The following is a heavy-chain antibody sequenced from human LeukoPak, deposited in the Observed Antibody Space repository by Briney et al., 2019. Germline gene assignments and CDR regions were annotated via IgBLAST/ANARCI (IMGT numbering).Heavy chain of an antibody. D-gene: IGHD1-26*01. CDR2: IYYSGIT. Sequence: SSETLSLTCTVSGASISNSDRYWGWIRQPPGKGLEWIGSIYYSGITYHNPSLKGRVTISVDTSKNQFSLKLSSVTAADTAVYYCAREWEPWGAFDIWGQGTMVTVSS. V-gene: IGHV4-39*07. CDR3: AREWEPWGAFDI. J-gene: IGHJ3*02. CDR1: GASISNSDRY.